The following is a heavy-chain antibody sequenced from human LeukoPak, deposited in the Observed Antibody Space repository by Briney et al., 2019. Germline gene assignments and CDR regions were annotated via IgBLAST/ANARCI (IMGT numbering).Heavy chain of an antibody. CDR2: ISGSGDST. J-gene: IGHJ3*02. D-gene: IGHD1-14*01. CDR3: AKDHSPARITDAFDI. CDR1: RFTFSSYA. V-gene: IGHV3-23*01. Sequence: PGGSLRLSCAASRFTFSSYAMTWVRQAPGKGLEWVSAISGSGDSTYYADSVKGRFTISRDNSKNTLYLQMNSLRAEDTAVYCCAKDHSPARITDAFDIWGQGTMVTVSS.